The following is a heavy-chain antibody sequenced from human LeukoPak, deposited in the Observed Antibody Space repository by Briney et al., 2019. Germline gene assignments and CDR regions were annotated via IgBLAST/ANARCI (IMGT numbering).Heavy chain of an antibody. Sequence: SETLSLTCTVSGGSITSYYWSWIRQPAGKGLEWIGRIYASGSTNYNPSLKSRVTMSVDTSKNQFSLKLSSVTAADTAVYYCARHLGMYYYDSSGYWSFDYWGQGTLVTVSS. CDR2: IYASGST. CDR3: ARHLGMYYYDSSGYWSFDY. V-gene: IGHV4-4*07. CDR1: GGSITSYY. J-gene: IGHJ4*02. D-gene: IGHD3-22*01.